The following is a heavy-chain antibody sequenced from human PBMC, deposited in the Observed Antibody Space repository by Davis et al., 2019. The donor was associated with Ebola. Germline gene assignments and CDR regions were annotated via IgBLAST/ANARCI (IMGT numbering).Heavy chain of an antibody. J-gene: IGHJ4*02. CDR1: GGSISSSSYY. Sequence: PSETLSLTCTVSGGSISSSSYYWGWIRQPPGKGLEWIGSIYYSGSTYYNPSLKSRVTISVDTSKNQFSLKLSSVTAADTAVYYCARRGEYSSGWVDYWGQGTLVTVSS. CDR2: IYYSGST. CDR3: ARRGEYSSGWVDY. V-gene: IGHV4-39*01. D-gene: IGHD6-19*01.